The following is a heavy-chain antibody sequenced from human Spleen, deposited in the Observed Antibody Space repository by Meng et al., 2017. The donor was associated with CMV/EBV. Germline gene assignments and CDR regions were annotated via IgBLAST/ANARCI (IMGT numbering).Heavy chain of an antibody. D-gene: IGHD2-2*01. Sequence: GESLKISCAASGFTFSSYSMNWVRQAPGKGLEWVSSISSSSSYIYYADSVKGRFTISRDNAKKSLYLQMNSLTAEDTAVYYCAREGGNFVVVVPAADYWGQGTLVTVSS. CDR3: AREGGNFVVVVPAADY. J-gene: IGHJ4*02. CDR2: ISSSSSYI. CDR1: GFTFSSYS. V-gene: IGHV3-21*01.